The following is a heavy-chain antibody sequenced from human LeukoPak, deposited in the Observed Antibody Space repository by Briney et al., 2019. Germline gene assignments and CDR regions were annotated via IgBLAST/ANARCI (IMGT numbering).Heavy chain of an antibody. CDR3: ARHRPNYDILTGYTWRWFDP. V-gene: IGHV4-59*08. CDR1: GGSISSYY. J-gene: IGHJ5*02. CDR2: IYYSGST. D-gene: IGHD3-9*01. Sequence: PSETLSLTCTVSGGSISSYYWSWIRQPPGKGLEWIGSIYYSGSTNYNPSLKSRVTVSVDTSKNQFSLKLSSVTAADTAVYYCARHRPNYDILTGYTWRWFDPWGQGTLVTVSS.